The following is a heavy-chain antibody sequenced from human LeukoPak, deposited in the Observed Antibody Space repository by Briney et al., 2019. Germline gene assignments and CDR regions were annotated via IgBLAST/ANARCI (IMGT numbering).Heavy chain of an antibody. D-gene: IGHD2-2*01. J-gene: IGHJ4*02. CDR1: GFTFSSYS. CDR2: ISSSSSYI. Sequence: GGSLRLSCAASGFTFSSYSMNWVRQAPGKGLEWVSSISSSSSYIYYADSVKGRFTISRDNAKNSLYLQMNSLRAEDTAVYYCAKSLGYAVVPAAMYFDYWGQGTLVTVSS. CDR3: AKSLGYAVVPAAMYFDY. V-gene: IGHV3-21*04.